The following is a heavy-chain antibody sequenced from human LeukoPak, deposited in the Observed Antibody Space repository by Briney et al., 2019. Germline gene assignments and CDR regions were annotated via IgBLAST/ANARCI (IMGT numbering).Heavy chain of an antibody. D-gene: IGHD3-22*01. J-gene: IGHJ4*02. CDR1: GGSISGYY. V-gene: IGHV4-59*01. CDR2: IYESGST. CDR3: ARDLYDHDSSGYYEF. Sequence: SETLSLTCTVSGGSISGYYWSWIRQPPGKALEWIGYIYESGSTDYNPSLKSRVTISRDTSKNQVSLKLTSVTTADTAVYYCARDLYDHDSSGYYEFWGQGALVTVSS.